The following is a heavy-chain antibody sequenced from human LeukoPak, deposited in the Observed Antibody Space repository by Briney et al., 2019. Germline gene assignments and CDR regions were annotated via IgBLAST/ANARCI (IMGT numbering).Heavy chain of an antibody. V-gene: IGHV3-30-3*01. CDR2: TSCDGSSQ. Sequence: PGGSLRLSCAASGFSFSNSAMHWVRQAPGKGLEWVAITSCDGSSQFYTDSVKGRFTISRDNSKNTLYLQMNSLRAEDTAVYYCAKDQYCTSTSCYVGYWGQGTLVTVSS. D-gene: IGHD2-2*01. J-gene: IGHJ4*02. CDR3: AKDQYCTSTSCYVGY. CDR1: GFSFSNSA.